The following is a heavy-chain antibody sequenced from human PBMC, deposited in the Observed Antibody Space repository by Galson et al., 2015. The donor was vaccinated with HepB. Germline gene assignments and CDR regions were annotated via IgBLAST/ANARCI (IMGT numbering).Heavy chain of an antibody. V-gene: IGHV3-49*03. J-gene: IGHJ4*02. D-gene: IGHD7-27*01. CDR2: IRGSAVGATA. CDR1: GFIFGDFD. Sequence: SLRLSCAGSGFIFGDFDVTWFRQAPGKGLEWVGFIRGSAVGATADYAASVKGRFTISRDDSKGVAYLQLDRLKTDDSAVYFCARVLFYGHTGAAYYFDYWGRGVSVTVSS. CDR3: ARVLFYGHTGAAYYFDY.